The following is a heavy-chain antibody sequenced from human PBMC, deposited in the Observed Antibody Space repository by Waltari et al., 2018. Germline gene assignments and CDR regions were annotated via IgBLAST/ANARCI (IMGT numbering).Heavy chain of an antibody. CDR2: IYHNGNT. CDR1: GYSISSGYY. Sequence: QVQLQESGPGLVKPSETLSLTCTVSGYSISSGYYWGWLRQPPGKGLEWIGSIYHNGNTYYNPSLKSRVTISVDTSKNQFSLKLNSVTAADTAVYNCARVGQQPTRYMDVWGKGTTVTVSS. D-gene: IGHD6-13*01. CDR3: ARVGQQPTRYMDV. J-gene: IGHJ6*03. V-gene: IGHV4-38-2*02.